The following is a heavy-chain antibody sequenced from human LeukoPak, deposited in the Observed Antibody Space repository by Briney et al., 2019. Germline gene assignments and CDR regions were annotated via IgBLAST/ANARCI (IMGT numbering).Heavy chain of an antibody. V-gene: IGHV3-23*01. CDR3: ARDRSYYGSGSYNV. D-gene: IGHD3-10*01. Sequence: GGSLRLSCAASGFTFSTFSLSWVRQASGKGLEWVSTISDSGRFTEYADSVKGRFTISRDNSKNTLYLQMNSLRAEDTAVYYCARDRSYYGSGSYNVWGQGTLVTVSS. J-gene: IGHJ4*02. CDR2: ISDSGRFT. CDR1: GFTFSTFS.